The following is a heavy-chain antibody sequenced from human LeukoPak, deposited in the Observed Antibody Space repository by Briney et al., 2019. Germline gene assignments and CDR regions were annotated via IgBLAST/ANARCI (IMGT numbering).Heavy chain of an antibody. CDR1: GYTFTSYG. CDR2: ISAYNGNT. V-gene: IGHV1-18*01. CDR3: ARVGGFDSSSWYGTSDY. J-gene: IGHJ4*02. D-gene: IGHD6-13*01. Sequence: ASVKVSCKASGYTFTSYGISWVRQAPGQGLEWMGWISAYNGNTNYAQKLQGRVTMTTDTSTSTAYMELRSLRSDDTAVYYCARVGGFDSSSWYGTSDYWGQGTLVTVSS.